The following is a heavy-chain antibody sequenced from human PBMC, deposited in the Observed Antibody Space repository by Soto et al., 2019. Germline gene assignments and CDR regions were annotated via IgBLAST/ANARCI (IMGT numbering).Heavy chain of an antibody. Sequence: GGSLRLSCAASGFTFSSYGMHWVRQAPGKGLEWVAVIWYDGSNKYYADSVKGRFTISRDNSKNTLYLQMNSLRAEDTAVYYCARDSRWLRLGHAFDIWGQGTMVTVSS. CDR2: IWYDGSNK. V-gene: IGHV3-33*01. D-gene: IGHD5-12*01. CDR1: GFTFSSYG. J-gene: IGHJ3*02. CDR3: ARDSRWLRLGHAFDI.